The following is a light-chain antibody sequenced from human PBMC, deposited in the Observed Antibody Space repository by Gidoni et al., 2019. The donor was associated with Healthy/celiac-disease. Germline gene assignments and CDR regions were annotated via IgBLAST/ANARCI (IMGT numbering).Light chain of an antibody. CDR3: QQRSNWPPYT. CDR1: QSVSSY. J-gene: IGKJ2*01. CDR2: DAS. Sequence: EIVLTQSPATLSLSPGERATLSCRASQSVSSYLAWYQQKPGQAPRLLISDASTRATGIPARFSGSGSGTDFTLTISSLEPEDFAVYYCQQRSNWPPYTFGQGTKLEIK. V-gene: IGKV3-11*01.